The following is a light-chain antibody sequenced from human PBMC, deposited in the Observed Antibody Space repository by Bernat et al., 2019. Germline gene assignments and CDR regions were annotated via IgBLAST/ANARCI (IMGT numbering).Light chain of an antibody. V-gene: IGLV2-14*03. CDR2: DVN. CDR3: SSYTSSSTLV. CDR1: SSDVGAYNY. Sequence: QSALTQPRSVSGSPGQSVTISCTGTSSDVGAYNYVSWFQQHPGKAPKLIISDVNKRPSGVSNRFSGSKSGNTASLTISGLQAEDEADYYCSSYTSSSTLVFGGGTKLTVL. J-gene: IGLJ3*02.